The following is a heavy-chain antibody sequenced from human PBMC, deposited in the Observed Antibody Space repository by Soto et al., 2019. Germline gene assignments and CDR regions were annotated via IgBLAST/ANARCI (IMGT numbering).Heavy chain of an antibody. J-gene: IGHJ4*02. Sequence: ASVKVSCKASGYTFTNFYVHWVRQAPGQGLEWMGMINPSGGSTSYAQRFQGRVTMTRDTSTSTVYMEVRSLRSEDTAVYYCARSIAVLGTFSPGYWGQGTLVTVSS. CDR2: INPSGGST. CDR3: ARSIAVLGTFSPGY. V-gene: IGHV1-46*01. CDR1: GYTFTNFY. D-gene: IGHD6-19*01.